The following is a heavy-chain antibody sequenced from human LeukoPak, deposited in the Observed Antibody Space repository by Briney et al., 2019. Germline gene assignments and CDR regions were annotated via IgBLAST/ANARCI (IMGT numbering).Heavy chain of an antibody. CDR3: ARGRQQRLLEWHPDAFDI. D-gene: IGHD3-3*01. CDR1: GGTFSSYA. Sequence: ASVKVSCKASGGTFSSYAISWVREAPGQGLEWMGGIIPIFGTANYAQKFQGRVTITADESTSTAYMELSSLRSEDTAVYYCARGRQQRLLEWHPDAFDIWGQGTMVTVSS. CDR2: IIPIFGTA. V-gene: IGHV1-69*13. J-gene: IGHJ3*02.